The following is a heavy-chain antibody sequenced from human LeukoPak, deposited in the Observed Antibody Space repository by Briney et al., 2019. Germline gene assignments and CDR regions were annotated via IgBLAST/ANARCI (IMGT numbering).Heavy chain of an antibody. D-gene: IGHD5-18*01. CDR1: GHTFTSYG. CDR2: ISAYNGNT. J-gene: IGHJ4*02. Sequence: ASVKVSCKASGHTFTSYGISWVRQALGQGLEWMGWISAYNGNTNYAQKLQGRVTMTTDTSTSTAYMELRSLRSDDAAVYYCARVSAKRYSYGYQDDYWGQGTLVTVSS. V-gene: IGHV1-18*01. CDR3: ARVSAKRYSYGYQDDY.